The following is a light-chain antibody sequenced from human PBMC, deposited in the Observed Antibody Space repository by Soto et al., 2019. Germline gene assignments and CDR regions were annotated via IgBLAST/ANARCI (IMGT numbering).Light chain of an antibody. CDR2: DAS. CDR3: QQYNSFPT. Sequence: DIQMTQSPSTLSASVGDRVTITCRASQSVSSWLAWYQQKPGRAPRLLIYDASKLEAGVPSRFSGSGSETELSLTISSLQPDDFATYFCQQYNSFPTFGQGTKWIS. J-gene: IGKJ1*01. CDR1: QSVSSW. V-gene: IGKV1-5*01.